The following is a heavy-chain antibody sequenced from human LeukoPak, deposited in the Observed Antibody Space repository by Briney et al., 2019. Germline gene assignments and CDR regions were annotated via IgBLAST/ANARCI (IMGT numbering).Heavy chain of an antibody. CDR1: GFNFRTYG. Sequence: GGSLRLSCAASGFNFRTYGMHWVRQAPGKGLDWVAFIRYDGSNKYYADSVKGRFTISRDNSKNTLYLQMNSLRAEDTAVYYCARGDLFSSSWGTRYFQHWGQGTLVTVSS. CDR3: ARGDLFSSSWGTRYFQH. CDR2: IRYDGSNK. J-gene: IGHJ1*01. V-gene: IGHV3-30*02. D-gene: IGHD6-13*01.